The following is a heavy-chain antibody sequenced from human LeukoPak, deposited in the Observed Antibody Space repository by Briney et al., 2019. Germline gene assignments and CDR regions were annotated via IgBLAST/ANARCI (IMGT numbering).Heavy chain of an antibody. CDR1: GFTFSSSW. J-gene: IGHJ4*02. Sequence: GGSLRLSCAASGFTFSSSWMTWVRQAPGKGLEWVANIKQDGSEKYHVDSVKGRFTISRDNAKNSLYLQMNSLRAEDTAVYYCARVGAYNFDYWGQGTLVTVSS. CDR2: IKQDGSEK. CDR3: ARVGAYNFDY. V-gene: IGHV3-7*01. D-gene: IGHD1-26*01.